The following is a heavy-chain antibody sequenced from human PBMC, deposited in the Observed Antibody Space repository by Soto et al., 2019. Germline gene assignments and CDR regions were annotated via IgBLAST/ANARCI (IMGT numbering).Heavy chain of an antibody. D-gene: IGHD5-12*01. Sequence: SETQSRTCTVSGGSINSGDSYWSWIRQPPGKGLEWIGYIYYSGSTYYNPSLKSRVTISVDTSKNQFSLKLSSVTAADTAVYYCARDRGGYERIDYWGQGTLVTVSS. CDR2: IYYSGST. CDR1: GGSINSGDSY. J-gene: IGHJ4*02. CDR3: ARDRGGYERIDY. V-gene: IGHV4-30-4*01.